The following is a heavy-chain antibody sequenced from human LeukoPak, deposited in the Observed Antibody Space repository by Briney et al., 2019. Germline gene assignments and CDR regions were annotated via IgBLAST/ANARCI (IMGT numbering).Heavy chain of an antibody. V-gene: IGHV3-43*02. CDR1: GFTFDDYT. CDR2: ISGDGGST. Sequence: GGSLRLSCAASGFTFDDYTMHWVRQAPGKGLEWVSLISGDGGSTYYADSVKGRFTISRDNSKNSLYLQMNSLRTEDTALYYCAKGRSGWYYFDYWGQGTLVTVSS. D-gene: IGHD6-19*01. J-gene: IGHJ4*02. CDR3: AKGRSGWYYFDY.